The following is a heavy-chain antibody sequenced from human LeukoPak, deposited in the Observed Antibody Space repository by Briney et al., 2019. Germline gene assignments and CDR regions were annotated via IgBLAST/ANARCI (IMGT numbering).Heavy chain of an antibody. D-gene: IGHD2-21*02. J-gene: IGHJ4*02. Sequence: WASVKVSCKASGYTFTGYYMHWVRQAPGQGLEWMGWINPNSGGTNYAQKFQGRVTMTRDTSISTAYMELSRLRSDDTAVYYCALLPNVVVTAIQDYWGQGTLVTVSS. CDR1: GYTFTGYY. CDR3: ALLPNVVVTAIQDY. CDR2: INPNSGGT. V-gene: IGHV1-2*02.